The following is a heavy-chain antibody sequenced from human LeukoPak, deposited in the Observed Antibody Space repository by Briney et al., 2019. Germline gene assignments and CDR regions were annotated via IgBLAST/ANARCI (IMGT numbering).Heavy chain of an antibody. D-gene: IGHD2-15*01. CDR3: AGNPYCSGGSCFIAADY. CDR2: INHSGST. V-gene: IGHV4-34*01. J-gene: IGHJ4*02. Sequence: SETLSLTCAVYGGSFSGYYWSWIRQPPGKGLEWIGEINHSGSTNYNPSLKSRVTISVDTSKNQFSLKLSSVTAADTAVYYCAGNPYCSGGSCFIAADYWGQGTLDTVSS. CDR1: GGSFSGYY.